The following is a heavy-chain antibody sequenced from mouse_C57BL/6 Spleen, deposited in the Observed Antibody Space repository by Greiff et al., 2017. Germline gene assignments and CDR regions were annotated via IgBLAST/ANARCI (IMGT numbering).Heavy chain of an antibody. Sequence: VQLQQSGPVLVKPGASVKMSCKASGYTFTDYYMNWVKQSHGKSLEWIGVINPYNGGTSYNQKFKGKATLTVDKSSSTAYMELNSLTSEDSAVYSCARAITTVVANLDYWGQGTTLTVSS. V-gene: IGHV1-19*01. CDR3: ARAITTVVANLDY. J-gene: IGHJ2*01. CDR2: INPYNGGT. CDR1: GYTFTDYY. D-gene: IGHD1-1*01.